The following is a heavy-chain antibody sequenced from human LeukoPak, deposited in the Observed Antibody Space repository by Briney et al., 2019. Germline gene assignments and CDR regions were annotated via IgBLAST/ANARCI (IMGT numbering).Heavy chain of an antibody. CDR2: IAWNSGNT. CDR3: AKDMNSYGSGSSYNPWGPFDS. V-gene: IGHV3-9*01. D-gene: IGHD3-10*01. J-gene: IGHJ4*02. CDR1: GFTFDNYA. Sequence: GGSLRLSCAASGFTFDNYAMHWVRQAPGKGLEWVSGIAWNSGNTGFADSVKGRFTISRDNAETSLSLQMNRLTPEDTALYFCAKDMNSYGSGSSYNPWGPFDSWGQGTLVTVSS.